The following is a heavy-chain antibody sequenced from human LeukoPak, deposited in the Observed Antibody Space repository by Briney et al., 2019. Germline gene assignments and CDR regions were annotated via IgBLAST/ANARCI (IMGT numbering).Heavy chain of an antibody. J-gene: IGHJ3*02. Sequence: SETLSLTCTVSGGSISSGGYYWSWIRQHPGKGLEWIGYIYYSGSTYYNPSLKSRVTISVDTSKNQFSLKLSSVTAADTAVYYCAREKRVGATFRSSHDAFDIWGQGTMVTVSS. CDR3: AREKRVGATFRSSHDAFDI. CDR1: GGSISSGGYY. D-gene: IGHD1-26*01. CDR2: IYYSGST. V-gene: IGHV4-31*03.